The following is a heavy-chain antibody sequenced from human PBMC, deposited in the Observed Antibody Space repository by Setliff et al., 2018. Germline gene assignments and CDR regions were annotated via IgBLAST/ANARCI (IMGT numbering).Heavy chain of an antibody. J-gene: IGHJ3*02. D-gene: IGHD2-15*01. CDR2: INPSGGST. CDR3: ARGGTIRRAFEM. V-gene: IGHV1-46*01. Sequence: GASVKVSCKASGYTFTGYYMHWVRQAPGQGLEWMGWINPSGGSTSYAQKFQGRVTMTRDTSTNTVYMDLSSLRSEDTAVYYCARGGTIRRAFEMWGQGTMVTVSS. CDR1: GYTFTGYY.